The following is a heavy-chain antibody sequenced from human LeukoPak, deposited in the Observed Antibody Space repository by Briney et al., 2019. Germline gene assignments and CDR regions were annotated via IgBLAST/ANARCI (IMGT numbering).Heavy chain of an antibody. D-gene: IGHD2-2*02. CDR2: IIPIFGTA. J-gene: IGHJ6*03. Sequence: SVKVSCKASGGTFSSYAISWVRQAPGQGLEWMGGIIPIFGTANYAQKFQGRVTITTDESTSTAYMELSSLRSEDTAVYYCARAWETPAATPPTYYYYYMDVWGKGTTVTVSS. CDR1: GGTFSSYA. V-gene: IGHV1-69*05. CDR3: ARAWETPAATPPTYYYYYMDV.